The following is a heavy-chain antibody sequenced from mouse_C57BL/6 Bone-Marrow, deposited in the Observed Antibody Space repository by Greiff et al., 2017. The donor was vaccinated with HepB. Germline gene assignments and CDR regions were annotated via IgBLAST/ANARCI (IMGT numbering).Heavy chain of an antibody. CDR2: ISSGSSTI. CDR3: AKTGTGYLDY. V-gene: IGHV5-17*01. D-gene: IGHD4-1*01. Sequence: EVMLVESGGGLVKPGGSLKLSCAASGFTFSDYGMHWVRQAPEKGLEWVAYISSGSSTIYYADTVKGRFAISRDHAKNTLFLQMNSLRSEDTAMYYCAKTGTGYLDYWGQGTTLTVSS. CDR1: GFTFSDYG. J-gene: IGHJ2*01.